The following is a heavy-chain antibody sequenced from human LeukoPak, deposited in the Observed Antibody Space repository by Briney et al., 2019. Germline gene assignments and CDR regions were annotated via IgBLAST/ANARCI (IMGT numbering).Heavy chain of an antibody. CDR1: GYTFTGYY. D-gene: IGHD4-23*01. V-gene: IGHV1-2*02. J-gene: IGHJ4*02. CDR3: ASEYGGHAGY. CDR2: INPNSGGT. Sequence: ASVKVSCKASGYTFTGYYMHWVRQAPGQGLEWMGWINPNSGGTNYAQKFQGRVTMTRDTSISTAYMELSSLRSEDTAVYYCASEYGGHAGYWGQGTLVTVSS.